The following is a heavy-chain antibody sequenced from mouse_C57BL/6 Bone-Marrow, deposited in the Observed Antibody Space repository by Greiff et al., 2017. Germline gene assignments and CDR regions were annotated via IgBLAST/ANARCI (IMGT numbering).Heavy chain of an antibody. Sequence: VQLQQSGPELVKPGASVKISCKASGYSFTGYYMNWVKQSPEKSLEWIGEINPSTGGTTYNQKFKDKATLTVDNSSSTASMQTKSLPSEDSAVYYCARRQLSYGSSHWYFDVWGTGTTVTVSS. CDR1: GYSFTGYY. D-gene: IGHD1-1*01. CDR2: INPSTGGT. CDR3: ARRQLSYGSSHWYFDV. V-gene: IGHV1-42*01. J-gene: IGHJ1*03.